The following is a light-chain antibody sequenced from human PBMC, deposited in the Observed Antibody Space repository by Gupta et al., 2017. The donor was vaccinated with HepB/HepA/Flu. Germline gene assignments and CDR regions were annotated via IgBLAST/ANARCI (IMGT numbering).Light chain of an antibody. CDR3: CSYAGNSLV. V-gene: IGLV2-23*02. J-gene: IGLJ3*02. CDR2: DVN. Sequence: SPLPQPASVSGSPGQSITISCTGTSSNVGSYNLVSWYQQQPGKAPKLMIYDVNKWPSAVSNRFSGSKSGNTAFLTISGLQAEDEADYSGCSYAGNSLVFGGGTKLTVL. CDR1: SSNVGSYNL.